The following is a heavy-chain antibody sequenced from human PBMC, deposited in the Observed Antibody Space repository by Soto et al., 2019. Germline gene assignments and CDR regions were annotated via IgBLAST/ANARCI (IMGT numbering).Heavy chain of an antibody. CDR1: GYIFTNYW. V-gene: IGHV5-51*01. CDR2: IWPRYSDT. Sequence: GESLKISCKGSGYIFTNYWIGWVRQMPGKGLQWMGIIWPRYSDTKYSPSFQGQVTVSVDNSISTAYLQWSTLKASDTAMYYCAARRFGSGNDTIDYWGQGVLVTVSS. J-gene: IGHJ4*02. D-gene: IGHD3-10*01. CDR3: AARRFGSGNDTIDY.